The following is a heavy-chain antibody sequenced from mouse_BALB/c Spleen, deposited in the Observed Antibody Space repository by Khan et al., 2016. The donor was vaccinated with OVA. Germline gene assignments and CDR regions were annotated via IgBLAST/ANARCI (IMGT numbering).Heavy chain of an antibody. V-gene: IGHV1S132*01. CDR1: GYIFTSYW. J-gene: IGHJ2*01. Sequence: QVQLKQSGAELVRPGASVKLSCKTSGYIFTSYWIHWVKQRPGQGLEWIGRIYPGTDNSYYTEKFTDKATLTADKSSSTAYMKLSSLKTEDFDVFDCAREEALCQFDHWGQSTTLTVSA. CDR3: AREEALCQFDH. CDR2: IYPGTDNS. D-gene: IGHD6-1*01.